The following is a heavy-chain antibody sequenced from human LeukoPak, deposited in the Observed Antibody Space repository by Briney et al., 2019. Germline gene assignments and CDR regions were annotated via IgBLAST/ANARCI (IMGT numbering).Heavy chain of an antibody. D-gene: IGHD3-10*01. CDR1: GGSISGGGYY. V-gene: IGHV4-61*10. CDR3: ARAGFGLAPHRGTPFDY. CDR2: INHSGST. Sequence: SETLSLTCTVSGGSISGGGYYWTWIRQPAGKGLEWIGEINHSGSTNYNPSLKTRVTISVDTSKNQFSLKLKSVTAADTAMYYCARAGFGLAPHRGTPFDYWGQGTLVTVSS. J-gene: IGHJ4*02.